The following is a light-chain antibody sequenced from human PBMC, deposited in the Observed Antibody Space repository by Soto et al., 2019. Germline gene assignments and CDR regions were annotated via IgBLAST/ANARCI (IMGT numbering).Light chain of an antibody. V-gene: IGKV4-1*01. CDR1: QSLLYRSKNKDY. CDR2: WAS. J-gene: IGKJ1*01. Sequence: DIIMTQSPESLAVSLGERATINCKSSQSLLYRSKNKDYLAWYQQKPGQPPRLLIYWASTRESGVSDRFSGSGSWTDFTLTVTSMQAEDVTVYYCQQHFNTPLTFGQGTKVEIK. CDR3: QQHFNTPLT.